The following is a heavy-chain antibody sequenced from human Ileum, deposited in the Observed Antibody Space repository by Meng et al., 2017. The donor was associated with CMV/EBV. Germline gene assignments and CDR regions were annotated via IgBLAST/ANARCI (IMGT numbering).Heavy chain of an antibody. J-gene: IGHJ4*02. CDR1: GITFSNYA. V-gene: IGHV3-23*01. D-gene: IGHD2-2*01. CDR3: ATHPYAGSTSDY. CDR2: IRGGSDRI. Sequence: CADSGITFSNYAMTWVRQAPGKGLEWVSAIRGGSDRIYYADSVKGRFTISRDNSKNTLYLQMNSLRAEDTAVYYCATHPYAGSTSDYWGQGTLVTVSS.